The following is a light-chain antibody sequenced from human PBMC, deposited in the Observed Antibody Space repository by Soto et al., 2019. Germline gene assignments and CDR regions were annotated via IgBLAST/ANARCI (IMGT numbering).Light chain of an antibody. CDR3: AAWDDSLSFYV. Sequence: QSALTQPPSASGTPGQRVTISCSGSSSNNGSNYVYWYQQLPGTAPKLLIYRNNQRPSGVPDRFSGSKSGTSASLAISGFRSEDEADYYCAAWDDSLSFYVFGIGTKVTVL. J-gene: IGLJ1*01. CDR1: SSNNGSNY. V-gene: IGLV1-47*01. CDR2: RNN.